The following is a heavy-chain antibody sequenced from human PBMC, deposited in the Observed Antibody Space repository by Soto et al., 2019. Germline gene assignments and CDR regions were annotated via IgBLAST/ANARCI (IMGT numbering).Heavy chain of an antibody. CDR1: GFTFDSFA. V-gene: IGHV3-9*01. CDR2: ISWDGATI. CDR3: ARGDTRDS. D-gene: IGHD5-18*01. J-gene: IGHJ4*02. Sequence: GGSLRLSCAASGFTFDSFAIQWVRQAPGKGLEWVSSISWDGATIAYADAVKGRFTISRDNAKKFAFLQMNSLRSDDSAFYYCARGDTRDSWGPGTLVTVSS.